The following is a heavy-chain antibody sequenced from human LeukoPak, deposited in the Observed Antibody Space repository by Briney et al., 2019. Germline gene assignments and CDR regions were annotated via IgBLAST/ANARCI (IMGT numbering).Heavy chain of an antibody. D-gene: IGHD3-10*01. J-gene: IGHJ5*02. CDR3: ARVIPPDSLWFGELSQGYWFDP. V-gene: IGHV3-21*01. CDR2: ISSSSSYI. Sequence: PGRSLRLSCAASGFTFSSYAMHWVRQAPGKGLEWVSSISSSSSYIYYADSVKGRFTISRDNAKNSLYLQMNSLRAEDTAVYYCARVIPPDSLWFGELSQGYWFDPWGQGTLVTVSS. CDR1: GFTFSSYA.